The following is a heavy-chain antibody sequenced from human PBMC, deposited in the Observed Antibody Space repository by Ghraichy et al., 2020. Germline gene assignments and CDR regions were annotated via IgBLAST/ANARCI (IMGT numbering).Heavy chain of an antibody. CDR2: ISGSGGST. J-gene: IGHJ2*01. D-gene: IGHD3-22*01. CDR1: GFTFSSYA. Sequence: GGSLRLSCAASGFTFSSYAMSWVRQAPGKGLEWVSAISGSGGSTYYADSVKGRFTISRDNSKNTLYLQMNSLRAEDTAVYYCAKVGQPPHFKITMIVVVIPRGYFDLWGRGTLVTVSS. CDR3: AKVGQPPHFKITMIVVVIPRGYFDL. V-gene: IGHV3-23*01.